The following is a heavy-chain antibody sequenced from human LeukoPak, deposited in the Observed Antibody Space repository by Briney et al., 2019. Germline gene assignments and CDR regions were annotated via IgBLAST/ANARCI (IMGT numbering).Heavy chain of an antibody. D-gene: IGHD6-19*01. Sequence: GGSLRLSCAASGFTFISYLMHWVRQAPGKGLEWVANIKQDGSEKHYVDSAKGRFTISRDNAENSLYLQMSSLRAEDTAVYYCARVSSSYSTGWGYFDSWGQGTLVTVSS. V-gene: IGHV3-7*04. J-gene: IGHJ4*03. CDR1: GFTFISYL. CDR3: ARVSSSYSTGWGYFDS. CDR2: IKQDGSEK.